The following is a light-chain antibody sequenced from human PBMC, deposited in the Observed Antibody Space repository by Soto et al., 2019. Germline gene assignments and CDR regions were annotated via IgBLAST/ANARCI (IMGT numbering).Light chain of an antibody. V-gene: IGKV1-39*01. J-gene: IGKJ2*01. Sequence: DIQMTQSPSSLSASVGDRVTITCRARQSISNYLSSYQQRPGKAPKLLIYAASSLQSGVPSRFTGSGSGTDFTLTISSLQPEDFATYYCLQTYSTPYTFGQGTKLEIK. CDR2: AAS. CDR3: LQTYSTPYT. CDR1: QSISNY.